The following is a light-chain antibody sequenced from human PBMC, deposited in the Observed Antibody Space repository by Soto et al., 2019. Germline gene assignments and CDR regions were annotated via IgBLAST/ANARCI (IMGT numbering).Light chain of an antibody. V-gene: IGLV1-47*02. CDR1: NSNIGSNY. Sequence: QSVLTQPPSVSEAPGLGVTISCSGSNSNIGSNYVYWYQQLPGAAPKLLIYSTNPRSSGVPGRFSAFKSGTSASLAISALRPEDEADYYCAAWDDTPGGFYVFGTGTKVTVL. J-gene: IGLJ1*01. CDR2: STN. CDR3: AAWDDTPGGFYV.